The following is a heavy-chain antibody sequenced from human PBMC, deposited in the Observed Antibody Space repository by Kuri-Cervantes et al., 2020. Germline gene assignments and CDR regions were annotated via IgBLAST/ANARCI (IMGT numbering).Heavy chain of an antibody. Sequence: GESLKISCAASGFSFSSYGMSWVRQAPEKGLEWVSAISGSGGSTYYADSVKGRFTISRDNSKNTLYLQTNSLRAEDTAVYYCAKDHRSVAGRFDYWGQGTLVTVSS. CDR3: AKDHRSVAGRFDY. J-gene: IGHJ4*02. D-gene: IGHD6-19*01. CDR1: GFSFSSYG. V-gene: IGHV3-23*01. CDR2: ISGSGGST.